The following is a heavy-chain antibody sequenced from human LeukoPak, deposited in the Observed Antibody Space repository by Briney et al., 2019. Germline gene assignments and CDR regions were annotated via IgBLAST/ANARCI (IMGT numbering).Heavy chain of an antibody. Sequence: SGTLSLTCAVSGGSISSSNWWSWVRQPPGKGLEWIGEIYHSGSTNYNPSLKSRVTISVDTSKNQFSLMLTSVTAADTAVYYCARGVVITGLDYWGQGTLVTVSS. CDR3: ARGVVITGLDY. CDR2: IYHSGST. V-gene: IGHV4-4*02. D-gene: IGHD3-3*01. CDR1: GGSISSSNW. J-gene: IGHJ4*02.